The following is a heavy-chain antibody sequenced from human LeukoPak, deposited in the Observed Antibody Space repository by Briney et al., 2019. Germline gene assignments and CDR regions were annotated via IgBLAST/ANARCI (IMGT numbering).Heavy chain of an antibody. Sequence: PSETLSLTCTVSGGSISSSSYYWGWIRQPPGKGLEWIGSIYYSGSTYYNPSLKSRVTMSVDTSKNQFALKLSSVTAADTAVYYCARLGRMVRGVIHNFDYWGQGTLVTVSS. D-gene: IGHD3-10*01. J-gene: IGHJ4*02. V-gene: IGHV4-39*01. CDR1: GGSISSSSYY. CDR2: IYYSGST. CDR3: ARLGRMVRGVIHNFDY.